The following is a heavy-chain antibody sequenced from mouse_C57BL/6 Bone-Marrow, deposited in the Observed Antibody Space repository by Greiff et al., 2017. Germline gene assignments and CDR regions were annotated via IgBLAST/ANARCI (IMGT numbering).Heavy chain of an antibody. CDR1: GFTFSSYG. V-gene: IGHV5-6*01. J-gene: IGHJ1*03. CDR3: ARHGYYWYCDV. Sequence: EVNLVESGGDLVKPGGSLKLSCAASGFTFSSYGMSWVRQTPDKRLEWVATISSGGSYTYYPDSVKGRFTISRDNAKNTLYLQMSSLKSEDTAMYYCARHGYYWYCDVWGTGTTVTVSS. CDR2: ISSGGSYT. D-gene: IGHD2-2*01.